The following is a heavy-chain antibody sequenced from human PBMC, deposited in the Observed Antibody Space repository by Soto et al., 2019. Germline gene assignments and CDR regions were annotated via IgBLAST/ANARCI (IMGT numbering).Heavy chain of an antibody. CDR3: ARASLTLFGAPYGMDV. D-gene: IGHD3-3*01. J-gene: IGHJ6*02. V-gene: IGHV1-18*04. CDR2: ISGYNGDT. Sequence: GASVKVSCKASGYPFTRYSIRWVRQAPGQGLEWMGWISGYNGDTEYSKNFQGRLTMTIDTSTTTASMELRSLRSDDTAVYYCARASLTLFGAPYGMDVWGQGTSVTVSS. CDR1: GYPFTRYS.